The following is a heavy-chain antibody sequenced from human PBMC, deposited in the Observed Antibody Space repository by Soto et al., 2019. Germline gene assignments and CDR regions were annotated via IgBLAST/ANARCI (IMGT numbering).Heavy chain of an antibody. V-gene: IGHV1-2*04. CDR2: INPHNGVT. J-gene: IGHJ2*01. CDR1: GYTFIGYY. CDR3: ARDYCGGDGPGPWYFDL. Sequence: QVQLVQSGAEVKKPGASVKVSCKASGYTFIGYYIHWVRQAPGQGLEWMGWINPHNGVTNYAQNFQDWVTMTRDTSISTAYMELGRLKSDDTAVYYCARDYCGGDGPGPWYFDLWGRGTLVTVSS. D-gene: IGHD2-21*02.